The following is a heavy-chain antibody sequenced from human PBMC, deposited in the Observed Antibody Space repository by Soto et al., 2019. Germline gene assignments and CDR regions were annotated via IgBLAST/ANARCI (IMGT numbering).Heavy chain of an antibody. D-gene: IGHD1-20*01. CDR1: GFTLRNYA. J-gene: IGHJ4*02. CDR2: ISANDVGT. CDR3: AKAKNDYNWDNRPPFDY. V-gene: IGHV3-23*01. Sequence: PGGSLRLSCEASGFTLRNYAMTWIRQAPGKGLEWVSLISANDVGTYYAESVKTRFTISTDQSRNTVHLQMDSLRADDTAIYYCAKAKNDYNWDNRPPFDYWGQGTLVTVSS.